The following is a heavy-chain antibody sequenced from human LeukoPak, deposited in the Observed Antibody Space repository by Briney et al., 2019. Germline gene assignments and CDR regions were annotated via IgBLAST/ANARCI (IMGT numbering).Heavy chain of an antibody. CDR1: GGSISSSTW. D-gene: IGHD1-26*01. CDR2: IYHSGST. CDR3: ARRGATAD. J-gene: IGHJ4*02. Sequence: KSSETLSLTCAVSGGSISSSTWWSWVRQPPGKGLEWIGEIYHSGSTNYNPSLKSRVTMSVDKSKNQFSLKLISVTAADTAVYYCARRGATADWGQGTLVTVSS. V-gene: IGHV4-4*02.